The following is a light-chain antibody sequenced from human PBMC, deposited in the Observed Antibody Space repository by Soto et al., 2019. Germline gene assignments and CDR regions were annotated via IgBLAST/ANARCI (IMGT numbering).Light chain of an antibody. CDR3: QQYNYYSWT. Sequence: IQMTQSPSSLSASVGDRVSINCRASQSISAWLAWYQQKPGKAPRLLIYKASTLEIGVPSRFSGSGSGTEFTLTISSLQPDDVATYYCQQYNYYSWTFGQVTNVDI. CDR2: KAS. V-gene: IGKV1-5*03. CDR1: QSISAW. J-gene: IGKJ1*01.